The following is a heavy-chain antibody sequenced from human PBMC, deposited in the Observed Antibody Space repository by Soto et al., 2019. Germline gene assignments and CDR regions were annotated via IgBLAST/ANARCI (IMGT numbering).Heavy chain of an antibody. Sequence: GASVKVSCKASGYTFTSYAMHWVRQAPGQRLEWMGWINAGNGNTKYSQKFQGRVTITRDTSASTAYMELSSLRSEDTAVYYCARSVLLWFGELLYDYYYYGMDVWGQGTTVTVSS. CDR1: GYTFTSYA. J-gene: IGHJ6*02. CDR3: ARSVLLWFGELLYDYYYYGMDV. D-gene: IGHD3-10*01. CDR2: INAGNGNT. V-gene: IGHV1-3*01.